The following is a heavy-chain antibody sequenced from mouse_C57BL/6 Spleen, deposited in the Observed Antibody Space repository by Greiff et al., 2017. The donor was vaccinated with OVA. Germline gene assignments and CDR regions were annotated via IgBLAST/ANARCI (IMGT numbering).Heavy chain of an antibody. CDR2: IYPSDSET. CDR3: ARKGSSYFDY. CDR1: GYTFTSYW. V-gene: IGHV1-61*01. J-gene: IGHJ2*01. Sequence: QVHVKQPGAELVRPGSSVKLSCKASGYTFTSYWMDWVKQRPGQGLEWIGNIYPSDSETHYNQKFKDKATLTVDKSSSTAYMQLSSLTSEDSAVYYCARKGSSYFDYWGQGTTLTVSS.